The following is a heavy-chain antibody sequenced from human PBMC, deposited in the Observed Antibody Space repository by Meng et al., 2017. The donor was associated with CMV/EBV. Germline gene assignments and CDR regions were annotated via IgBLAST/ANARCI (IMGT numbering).Heavy chain of an antibody. V-gene: IGHV1-46*01. CDR1: GYTFTSYY. Sequence: ASVKVSCKASGYTFTSYYMHWVRQAPGQGLEWMGIINPSGGSTSYAQKFQGRVTMTRDTTTSTVYMELSRLRSEDTAVYDWASSERGIPDYWGQGTLVTVSS. D-gene: IGHD1-14*01. J-gene: IGHJ4*02. CDR3: ASSERGIPDY. CDR2: INPSGGST.